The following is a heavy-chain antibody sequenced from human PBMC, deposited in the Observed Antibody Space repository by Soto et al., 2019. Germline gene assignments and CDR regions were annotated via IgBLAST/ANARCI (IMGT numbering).Heavy chain of an antibody. J-gene: IGHJ4*02. CDR2: ISYDGSNK. D-gene: IGHD3-16*02. V-gene: IGHV3-30*18. CDR3: AKDQDDYIWGSYRRHLDY. Sequence: GGSLRLSCAASGFTFSSYGMHWVRQAPGKGLEWVAVISYDGSNKYYADSVKGRFTISRDNSKNTLYLQMNSLRAEDTAVYYCAKDQDDYIWGSYRRHLDYWGQGTLVTVSS. CDR1: GFTFSSYG.